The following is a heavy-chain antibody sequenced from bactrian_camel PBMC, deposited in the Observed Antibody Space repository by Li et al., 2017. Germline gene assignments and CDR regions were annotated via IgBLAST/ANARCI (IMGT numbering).Heavy chain of an antibody. CDR1: GYTYNRNC. V-gene: IGHV3S26*01. J-gene: IGHJ4*01. CDR3: SPDCDSPYY. Sequence: HVQLVESGGGSVQAGGSLRLSCAASGYTYNRNCMAWFRQAPGKERAGVAAIDGDGRTTYADSVKGRFTVSEDSAKNTLYLQMDNLQPGDTAMYYCSPDCDSPYYSGQGTQVTVS. CDR2: IDGDGRT.